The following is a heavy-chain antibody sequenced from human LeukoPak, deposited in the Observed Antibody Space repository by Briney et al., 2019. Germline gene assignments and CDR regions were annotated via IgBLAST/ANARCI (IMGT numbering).Heavy chain of an antibody. CDR1: GYTFTGYY. V-gene: IGHV1-2*02. CDR2: INPNSGGT. J-gene: IGHJ4*02. D-gene: IGHD2-2*01. Sequence: ASVKVSCKASGYTFTGYYMHWVRQAPGQGLEWMGWINPNSGGTNYAQKFQGRVTMTRDTSISTAYMELSRLRSDDTAVYYCARDRGVVVPAASGELDYWGQGTLVTVSS. CDR3: ARDRGVVVPAASGELDY.